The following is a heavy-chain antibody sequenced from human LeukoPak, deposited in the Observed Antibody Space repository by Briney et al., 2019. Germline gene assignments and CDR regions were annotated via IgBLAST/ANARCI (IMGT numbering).Heavy chain of an antibody. CDR3: AKDLTSSTWRFDS. Sequence: PGGSLRLSCAASGFTFANYAMSWVRQAPGKGLEWVSATTASGGNTYYADSVKGWFTISRDNSKSTLYLQLSSLRAEDTAVYYCAKDLTSSTWRFDSWGQGTLITVSS. CDR1: GFTFANYA. D-gene: IGHD6-13*01. J-gene: IGHJ4*02. V-gene: IGHV3-23*01. CDR2: TTASGGNT.